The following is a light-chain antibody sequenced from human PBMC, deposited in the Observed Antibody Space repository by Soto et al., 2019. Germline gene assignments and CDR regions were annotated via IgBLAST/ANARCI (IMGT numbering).Light chain of an antibody. CDR2: NTS. CDR3: QQRYNWPPLT. V-gene: IGKV3-11*01. CDR1: QTVGSF. Sequence: EIVLTQSPATLSLSPGERATLSCRASQTVGSFLAWYQHKPGQAPRLLIYNTSKRANGIPARFSGSGSGTDFSLTISSLEPEDFAVYYCQQRYNWPPLTFGVGTKVEMK. J-gene: IGKJ4*01.